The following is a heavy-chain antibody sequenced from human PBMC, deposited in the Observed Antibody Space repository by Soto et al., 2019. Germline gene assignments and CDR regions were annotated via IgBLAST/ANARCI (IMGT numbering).Heavy chain of an antibody. J-gene: IGHJ6*02. V-gene: IGHV4-31*03. CDR3: ARTPYSYGSFYYYYYGMDV. CDR2: IYYSGST. CDR1: GGSISSGGYY. D-gene: IGHD5-18*01. Sequence: SETLSLTCTVSGGSISSGGYYWSWIRQHPGKGLEWIGYIYYSGSTYYNPSLKSRVTISVDTSKNQFSLKLSSVTAADTAVYYCARTPYSYGSFYYYYYGMDVWGQGTTVTVSS.